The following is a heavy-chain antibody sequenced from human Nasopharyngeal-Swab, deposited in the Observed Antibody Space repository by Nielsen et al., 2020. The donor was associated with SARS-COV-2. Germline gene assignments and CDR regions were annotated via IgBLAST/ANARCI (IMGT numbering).Heavy chain of an antibody. CDR2: IYYSGST. V-gene: IGHV4-39*01. CDR3: ARHPHMVRGVSGWFDP. CDR1: GFTVSSNY. D-gene: IGHD3-10*01. J-gene: IGHJ5*02. Sequence: ESLKISCAASGFTVSSNYMSWVRQAPGKGLEWIGSIYYSGSTYYNPSLKSRVTISVDTSKNQFSLKLSSVTAADTAVYYCARHPHMVRGVSGWFDPWGQGTLVTVSS.